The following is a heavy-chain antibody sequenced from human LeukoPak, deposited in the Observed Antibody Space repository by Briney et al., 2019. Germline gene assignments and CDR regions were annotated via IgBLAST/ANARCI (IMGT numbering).Heavy chain of an antibody. J-gene: IGHJ4*02. CDR3: ARDKEQLVPGKRFDY. V-gene: IGHV1-18*01. D-gene: IGHD6-6*01. CDR2: ISAYNGNT. CDR1: GYTFTSYG. Sequence: ASVKVSCKASGYTFTSYGISWVRQAPGQGLEWMGWISAYNGNTNYAQKLQGRVTMTTDTSTSTAYMELRSLRSDDTAVYYCARDKEQLVPGKRFDYWGQGTLVTVSS.